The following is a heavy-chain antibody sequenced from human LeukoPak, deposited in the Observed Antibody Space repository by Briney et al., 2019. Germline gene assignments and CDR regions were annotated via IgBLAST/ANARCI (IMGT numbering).Heavy chain of an antibody. D-gene: IGHD6-19*01. V-gene: IGHV3-69-1*01. CDR2: ISSSSYI. CDR3: ATIAVAGQPRGY. J-gene: IGHJ4*02. CDR1: GFTFDDYG. Sequence: GGSLRLSCAAPGFTFDDYGMNWVRQAPGKGLEWVSSISSSSYIYYADSVKGRFTISRDNAKNSLYLQMNSLRAEDTAVYYCATIAVAGQPRGYWGQGTLVTVSS.